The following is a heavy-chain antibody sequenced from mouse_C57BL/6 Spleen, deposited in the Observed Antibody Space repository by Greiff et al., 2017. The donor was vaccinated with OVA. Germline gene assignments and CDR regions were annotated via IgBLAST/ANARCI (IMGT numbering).Heavy chain of an antibody. CDR1: GYTFTGYW. D-gene: IGHD1-1*01. Sequence: QVQLKQSGAELMKPGASVKLSCKATGYTFTGYWIEWVKQRPGHGLEWIGEILPGSGSTNYNEKFKGKATFTADTSSTTAYMQLSSLTTEDSAIYYCGYGSSYSYWYFDVWGTGTTVTVSS. V-gene: IGHV1-9*01. CDR2: ILPGSGST. CDR3: GYGSSYSYWYFDV. J-gene: IGHJ1*03.